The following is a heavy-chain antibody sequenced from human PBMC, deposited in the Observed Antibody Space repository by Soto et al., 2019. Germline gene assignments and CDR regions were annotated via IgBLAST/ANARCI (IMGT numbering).Heavy chain of an antibody. CDR2: ISGSGGST. D-gene: IGHD3-3*01. CDR3: AKVYYNFWRGYDY. CDR1: GFTFSTYA. Sequence: EVQLLESGGGLVQPGGSLRLSCAASGFTFSTYAMSWVRQAPGKGLEWVSAISGSGGSTYYADSVKGRFTISRDNSKNTLYLKVNSLRAEDTGVYYCAKVYYNFWRGYDYWGQGARVTVSS. V-gene: IGHV3-23*01. J-gene: IGHJ4*02.